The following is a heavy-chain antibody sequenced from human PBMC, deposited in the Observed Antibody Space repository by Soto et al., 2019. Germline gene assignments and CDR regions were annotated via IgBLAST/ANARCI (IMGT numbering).Heavy chain of an antibody. CDR2: ISYDGSNK. CDR1: GFTFSSYG. J-gene: IGHJ6*01. CDR3: AKDRGWELPSYYYYYGMDV. V-gene: IGHV3-30*18. Sequence: PGGSLRLSCAASGFTFSSYGMHWVRQAPGKGLEWVAVISYDGSNKYYADSVKGRFTISRDNSKNTLYLQMNSLRAEDTAVYYCAKDRGWELPSYYYYYGMDVWGQGTTVTVSS. D-gene: IGHD1-26*01.